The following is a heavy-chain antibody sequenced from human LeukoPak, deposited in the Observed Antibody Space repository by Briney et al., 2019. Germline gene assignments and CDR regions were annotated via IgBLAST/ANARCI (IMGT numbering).Heavy chain of an antibody. J-gene: IGHJ1*01. CDR3: ARVVQSTDSSGFYLPEYFQH. Sequence: SETLSLTCTVSGYSISSGYHWGWIRQPPGKGLEWIGSIYHSGSTYYNPSLKSRVTISVDTSKNQFSLKLRSVTAADTAVYYCARVVQSTDSSGFYLPEYFQHWGQGTLATVSS. V-gene: IGHV4-38-2*02. CDR1: GYSISSGYH. CDR2: IYHSGST. D-gene: IGHD3-22*01.